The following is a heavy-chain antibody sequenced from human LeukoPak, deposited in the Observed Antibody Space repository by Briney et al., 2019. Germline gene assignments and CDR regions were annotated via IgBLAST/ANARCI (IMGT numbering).Heavy chain of an antibody. D-gene: IGHD4/OR15-4a*01. J-gene: IGHJ6*03. CDR2: IIPIFGTA. CDR3: ARGANLLDYMDV. CDR1: GGTFSSYA. V-gene: IGHV1-69*05. Sequence: SVKVSCKASGGTFSSYAISWVRQAPGQGLERMGGIIPIFGTANYAQKFQGRVTITTDESTSTAYMELSSLRSEDTAVYYCARGANLLDYMDVWGKGTTVTVSS.